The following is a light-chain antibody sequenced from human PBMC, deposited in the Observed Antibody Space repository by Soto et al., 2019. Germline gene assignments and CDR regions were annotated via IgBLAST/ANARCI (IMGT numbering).Light chain of an antibody. CDR3: QQRSNWPPTWT. CDR1: QSVSSY. J-gene: IGKJ1*01. Sequence: EIVLSQSPATLSLSPGERATLSCRASQSVSSYLAWYQHIPGQAPRLLIYDASKRATCIPARFSGSGSGTDFTLPISSLEPEDFAVYYCQQRSNWPPTWTFGQGTKVEVK. V-gene: IGKV3-11*01. CDR2: DAS.